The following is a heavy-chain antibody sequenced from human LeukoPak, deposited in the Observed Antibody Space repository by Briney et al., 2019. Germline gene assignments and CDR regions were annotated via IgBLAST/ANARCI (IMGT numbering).Heavy chain of an antibody. CDR3: AAQVFYNHFRSPLY. CDR1: GYTFTNYS. Sequence: GASVKVSCKASGYTFTNYSMHWVRQAPGQRLEWMGWISAGNGNTKYSQNFQGRVTITRDTSASTAYMELSSLRSEDTTVYYCAAQVFYNHFRSPLYWGQGTLVTVSS. J-gene: IGHJ4*02. V-gene: IGHV1-3*01. D-gene: IGHD3-3*01. CDR2: ISAGNGNT.